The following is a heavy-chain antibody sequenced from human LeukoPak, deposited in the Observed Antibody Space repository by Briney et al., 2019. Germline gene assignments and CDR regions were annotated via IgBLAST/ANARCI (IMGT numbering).Heavy chain of an antibody. J-gene: IGHJ6*02. CDR3: ASLYSSGWYGMDI. Sequence: SETLSLTCTVSGGSISSYHWSWIRQPPGKGLEWIGYIYYSGSTNYNPSLKSRVTISVDTSKNQFSLKLSSVTAADTAVYYCASLYSSGWYGMDIWGQGTTVTVSS. D-gene: IGHD6-19*01. CDR1: GGSISSYH. V-gene: IGHV4-59*01. CDR2: IYYSGST.